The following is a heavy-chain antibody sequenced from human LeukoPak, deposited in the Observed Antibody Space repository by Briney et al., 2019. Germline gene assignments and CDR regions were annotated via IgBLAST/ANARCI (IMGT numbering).Heavy chain of an antibody. CDR1: GFTFRNAW. V-gene: IGHV3-15*01. Sequence: GGSLRLSCVASGFTFRNAWMNWVRQAPGKGLEWVGRIKTNTDVGTIDYAAPVRGRFTISRDDSENTLYLQMNSLKTEDTALYYCTTNDAFDIWGQGTMVTVSS. CDR2: IKTNTDVGTI. J-gene: IGHJ3*02. CDR3: TTNDAFDI.